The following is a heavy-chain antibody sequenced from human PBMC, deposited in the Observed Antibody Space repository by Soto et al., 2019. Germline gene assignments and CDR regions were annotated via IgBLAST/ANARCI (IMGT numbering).Heavy chain of an antibody. CDR1: GFTFSSSW. CDR3: ARDPAPVGYRGLDV. CDR2: IKEDGSEK. D-gene: IGHD5-12*01. V-gene: IGHV3-7*01. Sequence: QPGGSLRLSCAASGFTFSSSWMTWVRQAPGKGLAWVANIKEDGSEKCYVDSVKGRFTISRDNTNESLYLQMNSLRAEDTAVYYCARDPAPVGYRGLDVWGQGTTVTVSS. J-gene: IGHJ6*02.